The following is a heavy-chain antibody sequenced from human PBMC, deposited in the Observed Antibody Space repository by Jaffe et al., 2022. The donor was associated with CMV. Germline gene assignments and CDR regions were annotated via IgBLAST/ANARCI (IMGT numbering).Heavy chain of an antibody. CDR1: GGSISSYY. CDR3: ARHFTLSSCGDCYPHWYFDL. J-gene: IGHJ2*01. D-gene: IGHD2-21*02. V-gene: IGHV4-59*08. CDR2: IYYSGST. Sequence: QVQLQESGPGLVKPSETLSLTCTVSGGSISSYYWSWIRQPPGKGLEWIGYIYYSGSTNYNPSLKSRVTISVDTSKNQFSLKLSSVTAADTAVYYCARHFTLSSCGDCYPHWYFDLWGRGTLVTVSS.